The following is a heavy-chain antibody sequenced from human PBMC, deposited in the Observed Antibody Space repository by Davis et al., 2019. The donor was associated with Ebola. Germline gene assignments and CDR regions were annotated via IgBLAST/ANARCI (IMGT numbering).Heavy chain of an antibody. CDR1: GFTFSTYG. Sequence: GESLKISCATSGFTFSTYGLSWVRQAPGKGLEWVANIKEDGGESYYVDSVKGRFTISRDNTKNSLYLQMNSLRDEDTALYYCSRGGAVKFDYWGQGTLVTVSS. J-gene: IGHJ4*02. V-gene: IGHV3-7*01. D-gene: IGHD4-17*01. CDR3: SRGGAVKFDY. CDR2: IKEDGGES.